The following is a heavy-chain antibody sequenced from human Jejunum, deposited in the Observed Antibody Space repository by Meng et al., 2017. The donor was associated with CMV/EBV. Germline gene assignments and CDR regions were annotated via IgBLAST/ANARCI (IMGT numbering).Heavy chain of an antibody. CDR2: IGGSGDSI. D-gene: IGHD5-12*01. J-gene: IGHJ5*02. CDR1: GFSLSNYG. CDR3: AKLSGYQTTRNWFDL. Sequence: PGFSLSNYGVTWVRQAPGKGLEWVAAIGGSGDSIYNADSVKGRFTVSRDKSKNTVSLQMNSLSPEDTAVYYCAKLSGYQTTRNWFDLWGQGTLVTVSS. V-gene: IGHV3-23*01.